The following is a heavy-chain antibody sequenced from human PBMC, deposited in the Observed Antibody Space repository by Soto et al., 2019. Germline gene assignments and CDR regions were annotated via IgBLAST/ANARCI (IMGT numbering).Heavy chain of an antibody. V-gene: IGHV1-2*02. J-gene: IGHJ4*02. CDR1: GYTFTDYY. CDR3: ARDVVGSDYFDS. D-gene: IGHD1-26*01. CDR2: INPKTGGT. Sequence: QVQLVQSGAEVKKPGASVKVSCKASGYTFTDYYMHWVRQAPGQGLEWMGWINPKTGGTNYAQKFQGRVTMTRATSITTAYMELSRLRSDDTAVYYCARDVVGSDYFDSWGQGTLVTVSS.